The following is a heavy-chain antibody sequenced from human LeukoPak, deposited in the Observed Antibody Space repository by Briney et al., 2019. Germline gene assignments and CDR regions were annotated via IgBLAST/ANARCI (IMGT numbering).Heavy chain of an antibody. D-gene: IGHD6-13*01. Sequence: SGGTLRLSCAASGFNFNNYGMNWVRQAPGKGLEWVSGISGSGGGTTYYTDSVKGRFTISRDNSKNTLYLHMNSLRAEDTAVYYCAKDGYSSSRYALLNYFDYWGQGTLVTVSS. CDR3: AKDGYSSSRYALLNYFDY. V-gene: IGHV3-23*01. J-gene: IGHJ4*02. CDR1: GFNFNNYG. CDR2: ISGSGGGTT.